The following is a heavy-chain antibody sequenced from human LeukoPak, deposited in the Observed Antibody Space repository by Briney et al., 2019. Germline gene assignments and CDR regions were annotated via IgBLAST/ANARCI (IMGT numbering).Heavy chain of an antibody. J-gene: IGHJ4*02. CDR1: GFTFSSYG. CDR2: ISYDGSNK. D-gene: IGHD3-22*01. V-gene: IGHV3-30*03. CDR3: ARVRYDSSGYYSIFDY. Sequence: QPGGSLRLSCAASGFTFSSYGMHWVRQAPGKGLEWVAVISYDGSNKYYADSVKGRFTISRDNSKNTLYLQMNSLRAEDTAVYYCARVRYDSSGYYSIFDYWGQGTLVTVSS.